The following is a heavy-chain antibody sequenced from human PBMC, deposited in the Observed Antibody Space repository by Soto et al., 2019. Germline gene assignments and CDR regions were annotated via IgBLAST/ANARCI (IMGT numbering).Heavy chain of an antibody. CDR3: ARDRREDAFDI. V-gene: IGHV4-30-4*01. J-gene: IGHJ3*02. Sequence: SETLSLTCTVSSGSISSGYYYWSWIRQPPGKGLEWIGYIYYSGSTYYNASLKSRVTISVDTSKNQFSLKLSSVTAADTAVYYCARDRREDAFDIWGQGTMVTVSS. CDR1: SGSISSGYYY. CDR2: IYYSGST.